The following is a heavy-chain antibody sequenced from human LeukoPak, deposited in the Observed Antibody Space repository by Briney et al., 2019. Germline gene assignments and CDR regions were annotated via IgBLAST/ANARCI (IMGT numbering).Heavy chain of an antibody. CDR1: GGSISSSNW. CDR2: IYHSGST. Sequence: SETLSLTCAVSGGSISSSNWWSWVRQPPGKGLEWIGEIYHSGSTNYNPSLKSRVTISVDTSKNQFSLKLSSVTAADTAVYYCARTTEGGYTYDYFYYYYMDVWGKGTTVTISS. CDR3: ARTTEGGYTYDYFYYYYMDV. J-gene: IGHJ6*03. D-gene: IGHD5-18*01. V-gene: IGHV4-4*02.